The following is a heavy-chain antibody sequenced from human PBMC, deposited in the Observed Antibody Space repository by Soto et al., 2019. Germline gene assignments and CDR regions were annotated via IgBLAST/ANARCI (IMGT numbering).Heavy chain of an antibody. J-gene: IGHJ6*02. CDR1: GVSISSSQW. CDR2: IYHNERT. V-gene: IGHV4-4*02. Sequence: QVQLQESGPGLVKPSGTLSLTCAVSGVSISSSQWWSWVRQPPGKGLEWIGEIYHNERTNYNPSPXSXITMSLDRSKNQVSLKLSSVTAADTATYYCGRTKDYFYGVDVWGQGTTVTVSS. CDR3: GRTKDYFYGVDV.